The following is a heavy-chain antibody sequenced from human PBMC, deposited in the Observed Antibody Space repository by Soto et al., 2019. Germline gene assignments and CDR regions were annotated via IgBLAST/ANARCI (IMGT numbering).Heavy chain of an antibody. V-gene: IGHV1-58*01. Sequence: QMQLVQSGPEVKKPGTSVKVSCKASGFTFTSSAVQWVRQARGQRLEWIGWIVVGSGNTNYAQKFQERVTITRDMSTSTAYMELSSLRSEDTAVYYCAAHITMVRGGNWFDPWGQGTLVTVSS. CDR3: AAHITMVRGGNWFDP. D-gene: IGHD3-10*01. CDR2: IVVGSGNT. CDR1: GFTFTSSA. J-gene: IGHJ5*02.